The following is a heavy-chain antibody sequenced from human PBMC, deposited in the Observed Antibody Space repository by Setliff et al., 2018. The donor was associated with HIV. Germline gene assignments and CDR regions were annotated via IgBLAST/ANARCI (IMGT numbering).Heavy chain of an antibody. V-gene: IGHV1-69*13. CDR3: ARGLPDEVVAATTRFYYYYMDV. CDR2: IIPIFGTA. J-gene: IGHJ6*03. Sequence: PSVKVSCKASGGTFSRYAISWVRQAPGQGLEWMGGIIPIFGTANYAQKFQGRVTITADESTSTAYMELSSLRSEDTAVYYCARGLPDEVVAATTRFYYYYMDVWGKGTTVTVSS. CDR1: GGTFSRYA. D-gene: IGHD2-15*01.